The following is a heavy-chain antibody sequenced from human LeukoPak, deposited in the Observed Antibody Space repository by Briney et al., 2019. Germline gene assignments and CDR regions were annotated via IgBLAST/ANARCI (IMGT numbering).Heavy chain of an antibody. J-gene: IGHJ6*02. CDR1: GFTVSSNY. CDR3: AKDILTGYNPIYYYYGMDV. V-gene: IGHV3-53*05. D-gene: IGHD3-9*01. Sequence: PGGSLRLSCAASGFTVSSNYMSWVRQAPGKGLEWVSVIYSGGSTYYADSVKGRFTISRDNSKNTLYLQMNSLRAEDTAVYYCAKDILTGYNPIYYYYGMDVWGQGTTVTVSS. CDR2: IYSGGST.